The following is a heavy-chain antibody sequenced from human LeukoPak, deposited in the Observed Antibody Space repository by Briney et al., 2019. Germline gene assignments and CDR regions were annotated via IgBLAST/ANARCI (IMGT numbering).Heavy chain of an antibody. D-gene: IGHD3-22*01. CDR1: GFTFSSYA. CDR2: ISGSGGNT. J-gene: IGHJ4*02. Sequence: GGSLRLSCAASGFTFSSYAMSWVRQAPGRGLEWVSAISGSGGNTDCADSVKGRFTISRDNSKNTLYLQMISLRAEDTAVYYCARRRDSSNGKDFDYWGQGTLVTVSS. V-gene: IGHV3-23*01. CDR3: ARRRDSSNGKDFDY.